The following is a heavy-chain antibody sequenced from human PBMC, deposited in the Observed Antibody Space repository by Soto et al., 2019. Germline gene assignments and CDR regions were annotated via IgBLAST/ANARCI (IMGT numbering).Heavy chain of an antibody. J-gene: IGHJ6*02. D-gene: IGHD6-6*01. CDR3: ARDLFGSSYYYGMDV. Sequence: ASVKVSCKASGYTFTSYDINWVRQATGQGLEWMGWMNPNSGNTGYAQKFQGRVTMTRNTSISTAYMELSRLRSDDTAVYYCARDLFGSSYYYGMDVWGQGTTVTVSS. CDR2: MNPNSGNT. CDR1: GYTFTSYD. V-gene: IGHV1-8*01.